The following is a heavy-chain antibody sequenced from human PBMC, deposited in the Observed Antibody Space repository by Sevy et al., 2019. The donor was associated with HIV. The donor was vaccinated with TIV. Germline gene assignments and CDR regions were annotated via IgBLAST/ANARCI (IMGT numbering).Heavy chain of an antibody. CDR3: ARDYYYDSSGYYEGAFDI. V-gene: IGHV3-30-3*01. Sequence: GGSPRLSCAASGFTFSSYAMHWVRQAPGKGLEWVAVISYDGSNKYYADSVKGRFTISRDNSKNTLYLQMNSLRAEDTAVYYCARDYYYDSSGYYEGAFDIWGQGTMVTVSS. J-gene: IGHJ3*02. CDR1: GFTFSSYA. D-gene: IGHD3-22*01. CDR2: ISYDGSNK.